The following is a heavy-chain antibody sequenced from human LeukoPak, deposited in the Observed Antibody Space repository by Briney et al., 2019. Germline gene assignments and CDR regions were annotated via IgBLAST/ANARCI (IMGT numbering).Heavy chain of an antibody. CDR2: ICSSSSYI. CDR3: ARDPQYGDYDYYYYYMDV. D-gene: IGHD4-17*01. J-gene: IGHJ6*03. Sequence: GGSLRLSCAASGFAFSSYSMNWVRQAPGKGLEWVSSICSSSSYIYYADSVKGRFTISRDNAKNSLYLQMNSLRAEDTAVYYCARDPQYGDYDYYYYYMDVWGRGTTVTVSS. CDR1: GFAFSSYS. V-gene: IGHV3-21*01.